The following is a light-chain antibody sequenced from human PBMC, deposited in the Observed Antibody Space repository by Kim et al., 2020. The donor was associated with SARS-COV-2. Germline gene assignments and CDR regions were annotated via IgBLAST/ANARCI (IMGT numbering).Light chain of an antibody. Sequence: EIHMTQSPSSLSASVGDRVSITCRASQSIGNYLNWYQQQPGKAPKLLIYLASSLQTGVPSRFSGSGSGTHFTLTISSLQPEDFATYHCQQTYSTPYIFGQGTKLEI. CDR1: QSIGNY. CDR2: LAS. J-gene: IGKJ2*01. CDR3: QQTYSTPYI. V-gene: IGKV1-39*01.